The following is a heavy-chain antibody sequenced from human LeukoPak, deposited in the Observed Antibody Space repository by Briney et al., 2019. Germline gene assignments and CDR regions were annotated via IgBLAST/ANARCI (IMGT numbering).Heavy chain of an antibody. V-gene: IGHV3-48*04. Sequence: GGSLRLSCAASGFTFSSWSMNWVRQAPGKGLEWLSYISSGSSPIYYADSVKGRFTISRDDAKNLVYPQMNSLRAEDTAVYYCTYLRTPYYNDKWLDPWGQGALVTVSS. CDR2: ISSGSSPI. D-gene: IGHD3/OR15-3a*01. CDR1: GFTFSSWS. CDR3: TYLRTPYYNDKWLDP. J-gene: IGHJ5*02.